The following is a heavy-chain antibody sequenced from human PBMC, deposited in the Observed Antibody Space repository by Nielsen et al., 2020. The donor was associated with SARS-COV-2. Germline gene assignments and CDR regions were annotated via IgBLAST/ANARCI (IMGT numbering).Heavy chain of an antibody. V-gene: IGHV3-9*01. J-gene: IGHJ4*02. CDR1: GFTFDDYA. Sequence: GGSLRLSCAASGFTFDDYAMHWVRQAPGKGLEWVSGISWNGGSIGYADSVKGRFTISRDNAKNSLYLQMNSLRAEDTALYYCAKDQGIHRNFDYWGQGTLVTVSS. CDR2: ISWNGGSI. CDR3: AKDQGIHRNFDY.